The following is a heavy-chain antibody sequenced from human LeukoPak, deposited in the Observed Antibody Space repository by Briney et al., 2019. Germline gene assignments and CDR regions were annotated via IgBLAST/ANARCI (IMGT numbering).Heavy chain of an antibody. CDR3: ARRSMTSAPSHFDY. CDR1: GYTFTNYA. J-gene: IGHJ4*02. V-gene: IGHV1-18*01. CDR2: ISISNGNT. D-gene: IGHD4-17*01. Sequence: ASVKVSCKASGYTFTNYAISWVRQAPGQGLEWMGWISISNGNTSYAQKVQGRVTMTTDTSTDTAYMELRSLTSDDTAVYYCARRSMTSAPSHFDYWGQGTLVTVSS.